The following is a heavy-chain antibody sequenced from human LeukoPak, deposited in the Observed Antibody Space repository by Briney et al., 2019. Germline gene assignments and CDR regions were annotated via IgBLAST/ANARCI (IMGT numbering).Heavy chain of an antibody. D-gene: IGHD3-10*01. CDR3: AGTRYYYNSRSYGARYYFDY. V-gene: IGHV4-39*07. J-gene: IGHJ4*02. Sequence: RTSETLSLTCTVSGGSISSSSYYWGWIRQPPGKGLEWFGGIYYSGSTYYNPALKSRVTISVDTSKNQFSLKLSSVTAADTAVYYCAGTRYYYNSRSYGARYYFDYWGQGTLVTVSS. CDR1: GGSISSSSYY. CDR2: IYYSGST.